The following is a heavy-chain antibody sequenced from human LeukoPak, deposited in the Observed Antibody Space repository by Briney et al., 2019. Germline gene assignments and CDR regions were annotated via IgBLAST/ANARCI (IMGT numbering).Heavy chain of an antibody. Sequence: ASVKVSCKVSGYTLTELSVHWVRQAPGKGLEWMGGFDPEDGETIYAQKFQGRVTMTEDTSTDTAYMELSSLRSEDTAVYYCATEGSFGSSGYYDAFDIWGQGTMVTVSS. V-gene: IGHV1-24*01. CDR3: ATEGSFGSSGYYDAFDI. CDR1: GYTLTELS. CDR2: FDPEDGET. D-gene: IGHD3-22*01. J-gene: IGHJ3*02.